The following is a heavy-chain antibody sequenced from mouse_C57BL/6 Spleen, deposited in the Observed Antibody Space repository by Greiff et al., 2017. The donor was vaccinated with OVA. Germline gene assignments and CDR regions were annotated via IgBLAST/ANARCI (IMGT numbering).Heavy chain of an antibody. CDR3: ARGGLQDYFDY. V-gene: IGHV2-2*01. CDR2: IWSGGST. J-gene: IGHJ2*01. Sequence: VQLVESGPGLVQPSQSLSITCTVSGFSLTSYGVHWVRQSPGKGLEWLGVIWSGGSTDYNAAFISRLSISKDNSKSQVFFKMNSLQADDTAIYYCARGGLQDYFDYWGQGTTLTVSS. D-gene: IGHD2-2*01. CDR1: GFSLTSYG.